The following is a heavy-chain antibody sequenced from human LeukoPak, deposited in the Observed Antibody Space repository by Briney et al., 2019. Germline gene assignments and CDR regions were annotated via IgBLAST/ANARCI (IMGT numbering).Heavy chain of an antibody. J-gene: IGHJ4*02. CDR1: GFTFSTHS. V-gene: IGHV3-21*01. D-gene: IGHD3-3*01. CDR2: ISSSSSDI. Sequence: GGSLRLSCAASGFTFSTHSMNWVRQAPGKGLEWVSCISSSSSDIKYADSVKGRFTISRDNAKNSLYLQLSSLRAEDTAVYYCARVPGGLEWADFDYWGQETLVTVSS. CDR3: ARVPGGLEWADFDY.